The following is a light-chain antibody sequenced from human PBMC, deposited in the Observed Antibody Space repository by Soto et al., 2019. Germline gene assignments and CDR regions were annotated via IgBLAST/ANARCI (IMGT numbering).Light chain of an antibody. V-gene: IGKV1-39*01. Sequence: DIQMTQSPSSLSASVGDRVTITCRASQSISSYLNWYQQKPGKAPKLLIYAASSLQSGVPSRFSGSGSGTDFTLTISSLQPEDFATYYWQQSYSTPLTFGGGTKGEIK. CDR2: AAS. CDR3: QQSYSTPLT. CDR1: QSISSY. J-gene: IGKJ4*01.